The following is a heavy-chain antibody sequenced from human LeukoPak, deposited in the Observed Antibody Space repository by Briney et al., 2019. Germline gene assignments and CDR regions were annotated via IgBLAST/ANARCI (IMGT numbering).Heavy chain of an antibody. V-gene: IGHV4-39*01. CDR2: IYYSGST. J-gene: IGHJ4*02. CDR3: ARYRPGRPMYYFDY. CDR1: GVSISSSSYY. Sequence: SETLSLTCTVSGVSISSSSYYWGWIRPPPGKGLEWIGSIYYSGSTYYNPSLKSRVTISVDTSKNQFSLKLSSVTAADTAVYYCARYRPGRPMYYFDYGGQGTRVTVSS.